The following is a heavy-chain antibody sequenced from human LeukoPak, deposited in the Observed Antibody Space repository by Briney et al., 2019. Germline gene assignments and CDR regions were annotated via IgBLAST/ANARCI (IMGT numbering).Heavy chain of an antibody. D-gene: IGHD3-22*01. V-gene: IGHV3-23*01. CDR3: AKDPREGYYDSSGYGYFDY. CDR2: ISGSGGST. J-gene: IGHJ4*02. Sequence: GGSLRLSCAASGFTFSSYAMSWVRQAPGKGLGWVSAISGSGGSTYYADSVKGRFTISRDNSKNTLYLQMNSLRAEDTAVYYCAKDPREGYYDSSGYGYFDYWGQGTLVTVSS. CDR1: GFTFSSYA.